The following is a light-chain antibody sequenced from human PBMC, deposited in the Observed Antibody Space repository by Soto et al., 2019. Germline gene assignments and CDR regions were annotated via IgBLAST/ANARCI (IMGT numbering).Light chain of an antibody. J-gene: IGKJ4*01. CDR2: DAS. CDR1: QSVSSY. Sequence: EIVLTQSPATLSLSPGERATLSCRASQSVSSYLAWYQQKPGQAPRLLIYDASNRATGIPARFSGSGSGTDFTLTISSLEPEDFAVYYCQQRSNWPPEGPTFGGGTKVEIK. V-gene: IGKV3-11*01. CDR3: QQRSNWPPEGPT.